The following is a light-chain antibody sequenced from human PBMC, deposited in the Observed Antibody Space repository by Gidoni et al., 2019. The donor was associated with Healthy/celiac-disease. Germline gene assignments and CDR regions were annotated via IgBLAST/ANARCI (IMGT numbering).Light chain of an antibody. V-gene: IGLV2-14*01. CDR3: SSYTSSSTL. Sequence: SALTQPPSLSGSPGQSITISCTGTSSDVGGYNYVSWYQQHPGKAPKLMIYEVSNRPSGVSNRFSGSKSGNTASLTISGLQAEDEADYYCSSYTSSSTLFGGGTKLTVL. CDR1: SSDVGGYNY. J-gene: IGLJ2*01. CDR2: EVS.